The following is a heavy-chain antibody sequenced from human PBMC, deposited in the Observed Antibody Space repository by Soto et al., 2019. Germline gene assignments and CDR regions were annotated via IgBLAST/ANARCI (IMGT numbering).Heavy chain of an antibody. J-gene: IGHJ4*02. CDR3: ARQVVGVAVAD. Sequence: SETLSLTCRVSGDSISSSIHYWVGIRQPPGKGLEWIGNIYYTGTTDYNPSLKSRVTISVDTSKNQFSLNLKSVTAADTAVYYCARQVVGVAVADWGQGTQVTVSS. CDR1: GDSISSSIHY. D-gene: IGHD6-19*01. CDR2: IYYTGTT. V-gene: IGHV4-39*01.